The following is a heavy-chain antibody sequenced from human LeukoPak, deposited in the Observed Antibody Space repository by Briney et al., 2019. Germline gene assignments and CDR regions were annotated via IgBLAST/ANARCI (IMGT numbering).Heavy chain of an antibody. Sequence: ASVTVSCMASGYTFTTYGIIWVRQAPGQGLAWMGWISTYNAKTKYAQNLQGRVAMTTDTSTSTVYMELRSLTSDDTAVYYCARDTASNFFDPWGQGTLVTVAS. D-gene: IGHD2-21*02. J-gene: IGHJ5*02. CDR1: GYTFTTYG. CDR2: ISTYNAKT. V-gene: IGHV1-18*01. CDR3: ARDTASNFFDP.